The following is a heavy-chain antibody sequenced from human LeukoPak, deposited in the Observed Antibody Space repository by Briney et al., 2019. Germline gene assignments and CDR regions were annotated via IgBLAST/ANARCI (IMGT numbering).Heavy chain of an antibody. J-gene: IGHJ6*02. CDR2: IYYSGST. D-gene: IGHD3-10*01. CDR3: AREGNYGSGRGMDV. V-gene: IGHV4-59*01. Sequence: SETLSLTCTVSGGSISGYYWSWIRQPPGKRLEWIGYIYYSGSTNYNPSLRSRLTMSADTSKNQLSLTVSSVTAADTAVYYCAREGNYGSGRGMDVWGQGTTVAASS. CDR1: GGSISGYY.